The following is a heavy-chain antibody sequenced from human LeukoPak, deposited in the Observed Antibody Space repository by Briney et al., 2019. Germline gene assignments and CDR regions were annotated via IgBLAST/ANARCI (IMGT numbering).Heavy chain of an antibody. CDR1: GFTFSSYS. Sequence: PGGSLRLSCAASGFTFSSYSMNWVRQAPGKGLEWVSSISSSSSYIYYADSVKGRFTISRDNAKNSLYLQMNSLRAEDTAVYYCASGYSGYGHFDYWGQGTLVTVSS. CDR2: ISSSSSYI. CDR3: ASGYSGYGHFDY. V-gene: IGHV3-21*01. J-gene: IGHJ4*02. D-gene: IGHD5-12*01.